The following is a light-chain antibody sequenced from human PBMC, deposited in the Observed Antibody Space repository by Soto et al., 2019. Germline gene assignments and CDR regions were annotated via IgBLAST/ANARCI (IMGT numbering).Light chain of an antibody. CDR3: LLSYTGARAYVV. CDR1: TGAVTSGHY. V-gene: IGLV7-46*01. Sequence: QAVVTQEPSLTVSPGGTVTLTCGSSTGAVTSGHYPYWFQQKPGQGPRTLIYDTSNKHSWTPARFSGSLLGGKAALTLSGAQPEDEAEYYCLLSYTGARAYVVFGGGTKVTVL. J-gene: IGLJ2*01. CDR2: DTS.